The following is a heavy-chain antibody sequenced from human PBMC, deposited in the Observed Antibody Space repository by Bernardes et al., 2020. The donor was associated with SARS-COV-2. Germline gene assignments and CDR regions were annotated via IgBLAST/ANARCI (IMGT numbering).Heavy chain of an antibody. J-gene: IGHJ3*02. Sequence: SETLSLTCTVSGGSISSYYWNWIRQPPGKGLERIGYISYSGSTNYHPSLKRRVPISVDTSKNQFSLKLNSVTAADTAVYYCARWGSRNWKDAFDIWGQGTMVTVSS. CDR1: GGSISSYY. D-gene: IGHD1-1*01. CDR3: ARWGSRNWKDAFDI. CDR2: ISYSGST. V-gene: IGHV4-59*01.